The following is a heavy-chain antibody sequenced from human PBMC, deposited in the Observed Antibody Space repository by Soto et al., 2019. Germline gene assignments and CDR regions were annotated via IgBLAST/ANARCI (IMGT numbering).Heavy chain of an antibody. J-gene: IGHJ6*02. CDR1: GYSFTRTG. D-gene: IGHD5-12*01. V-gene: IGHV1-18*01. Sequence: ASGKVSCEASGYSFTRTGISWVRQAPGQGLEWMGWISTYNGDTNYAQTFQGRVTMTTDTSTSTVHMEVRSLRSDDTAVYYCAREGVAPYYYYGMDVWG. CDR2: ISTYNGDT. CDR3: AREGVAPYYYYGMDV.